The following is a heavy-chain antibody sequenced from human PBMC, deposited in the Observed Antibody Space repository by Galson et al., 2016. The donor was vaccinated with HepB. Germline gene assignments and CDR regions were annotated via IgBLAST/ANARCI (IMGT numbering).Heavy chain of an antibody. CDR1: GFAFSSYA. Sequence: SLRLSCAASGFAFSSYAMIWVRQAPGKKLEWVSSISGSGATTYYAGSVKGRFTVSKDNSTNTISLQMSSLRVDDTAMYYCARDRTPVAGGYFQFRGQGSLVSVSS. CDR2: ISGSGATT. J-gene: IGHJ1*01. D-gene: IGHD6-19*01. V-gene: IGHV3-23*01. CDR3: ARDRTPVAGGYFQF.